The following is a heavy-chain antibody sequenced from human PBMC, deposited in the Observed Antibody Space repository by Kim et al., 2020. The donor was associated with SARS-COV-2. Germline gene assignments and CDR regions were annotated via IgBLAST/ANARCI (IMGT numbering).Heavy chain of an antibody. D-gene: IGHD5-18*01. Sequence: SETLSLTCAVYGGSFSGYYWSWIRQPPGKGLEWIGEINHSGSTNYNPSLKSRVTISADTSKNQFSLKLSSATAAHTAVYYSARRWIQLWLSSYYYYGMDVWGQGATGCVSS. CDR2: INHSGST. J-gene: IGHJ6*02. CDR3: ARRWIQLWLSSYYYYGMDV. V-gene: IGHV4-34*01. CDR1: GGSFSGYY.